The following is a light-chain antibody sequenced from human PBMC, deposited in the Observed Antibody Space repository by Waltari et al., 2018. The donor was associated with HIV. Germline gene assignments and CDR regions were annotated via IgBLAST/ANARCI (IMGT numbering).Light chain of an antibody. CDR2: EAS. CDR3: QQSSNWLYT. V-gene: IGKV3-11*01. Sequence: DIVLSRSPAPLSLSLGERASLSSRSSHSVSSHLAWYQQNTGQTPRLLIYEASKRATGIPARFSGSGSGTDFTLTISSLEPDDFAVYYCQQSSNWLYTFGQGTKLEIK. CDR1: HSVSSH. J-gene: IGKJ2*01.